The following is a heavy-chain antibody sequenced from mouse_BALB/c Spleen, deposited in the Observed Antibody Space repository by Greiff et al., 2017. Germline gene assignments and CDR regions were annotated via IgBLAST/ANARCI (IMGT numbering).Heavy chain of an antibody. CDR2: ISSGGSYT. D-gene: IGHD4-1*01. CDR1: GFTFSSYG. CDR3: ARQGALTGVWYFDV. J-gene: IGHJ1*01. V-gene: IGHV5-6*01. Sequence: DVQLVESGGDLVKPGGSLKLSCAASGFTFSSYGMSWVRQTPDKRLEWVATISSGGSYTYYPDSVKGRFTISRDNAKNTLYLQMSSLKSEDTAMYYCARQGALTGVWYFDVWGAGTTVTVSS.